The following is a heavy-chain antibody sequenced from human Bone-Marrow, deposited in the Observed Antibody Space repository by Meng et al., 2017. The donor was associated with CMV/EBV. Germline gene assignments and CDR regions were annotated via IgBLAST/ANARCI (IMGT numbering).Heavy chain of an antibody. V-gene: IGHV3-21*01. J-gene: IGHJ6*02. D-gene: IGHD5-18*01. CDR3: AKARFRIQLLDV. CDR2: ISSSSSYI. Sequence: GESLKISCAASGFTFSSYSMNWVRQAPGKGLEWVSSISSSSSYIYYADSVKGRFTISRDNAKNSLYLQMNSLRAEDTAVYYCAKARFRIQLLDVWGQGTTVTVSS. CDR1: GFTFSSYS.